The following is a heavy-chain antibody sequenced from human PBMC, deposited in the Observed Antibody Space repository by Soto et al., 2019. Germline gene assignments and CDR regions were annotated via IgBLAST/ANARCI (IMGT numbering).Heavy chain of an antibody. Sequence: SETLSLTCTVSGGSISSYYWSWIRQPPGKGLEWIGYIYYSGSTNYNPSLKSRVTISVDTSKNQFSLKLSSVTAADTAVYYCARQLAARKTLKYYFDYWGQGTLVTVSS. V-gene: IGHV4-59*08. CDR1: GGSISSYY. CDR2: IYYSGST. D-gene: IGHD6-6*01. CDR3: ARQLAARKTLKYYFDY. J-gene: IGHJ4*02.